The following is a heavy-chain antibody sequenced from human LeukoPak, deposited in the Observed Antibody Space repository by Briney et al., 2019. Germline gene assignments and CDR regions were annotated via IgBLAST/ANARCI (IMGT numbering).Heavy chain of an antibody. Sequence: SETLSLTCAVYGGSFSGYYWSWIRQPPGKGLEWIGEINHSGSTNYNPSLKSRVTISVDTSKNQFSLKLSSVTAADTAVYYCARDFRGRIDYWGQGTLVTVSS. CDR2: INHSGST. J-gene: IGHJ4*02. V-gene: IGHV4-34*01. CDR3: ARDFRGRIDY. D-gene: IGHD2-15*01. CDR1: GGSFSGYY.